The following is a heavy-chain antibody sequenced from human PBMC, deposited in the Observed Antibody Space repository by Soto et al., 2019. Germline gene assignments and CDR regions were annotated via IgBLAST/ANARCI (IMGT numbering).Heavy chain of an antibody. Sequence: SVKFSFKASGGTFSSYAISWVRQAPGQGLEWMGGIIPIFGTANYAQKFQGRVTITADESTSSAYMELSSLRSEDTAVYYCARNMNNWNRESFDIWGQLTMVAVS. J-gene: IGHJ3*02. CDR3: ARNMNNWNRESFDI. V-gene: IGHV1-69*01. CDR1: GGTFSSYA. CDR2: IIPIFGTA. D-gene: IGHD1-20*01.